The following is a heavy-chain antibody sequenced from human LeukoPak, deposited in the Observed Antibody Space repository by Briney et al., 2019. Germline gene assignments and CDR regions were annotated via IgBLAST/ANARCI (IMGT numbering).Heavy chain of an antibody. V-gene: IGHV4-39*01. CDR1: GSSISTSSYY. CDR2: VYFIGST. Sequence: PSETLSLTCAVSGSSISTSSYYGAWTRQSPGAGLEWIGSVYFIGSTYYNPSLKSRVTISVDTSKDQFSLQLTSVTAADTAVYYCARGIIGTFDNWGQGLLV. J-gene: IGHJ4*02. CDR3: ARGIIGTFDN. D-gene: IGHD1-7*01.